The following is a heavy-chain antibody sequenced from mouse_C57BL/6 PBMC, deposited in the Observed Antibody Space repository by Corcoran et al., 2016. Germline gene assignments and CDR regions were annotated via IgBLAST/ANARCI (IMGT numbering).Heavy chain of an antibody. CDR1: GYTFTTYG. CDR3: ARDLYYGSSYLDY. J-gene: IGHJ2*01. V-gene: IGHV9-3*01. CDR2: INTYSGVP. D-gene: IGHD1-1*01. Sequence: QIQLVQSGPELKKPGETVKISCKASGYTFTTYGMNWVKQAPGKGLKWMGWINTYSGVPTYADDFKGRCAFSLETSASTSYLQINNLKNEDTATYYCARDLYYGSSYLDYWGQGTTLTVSS.